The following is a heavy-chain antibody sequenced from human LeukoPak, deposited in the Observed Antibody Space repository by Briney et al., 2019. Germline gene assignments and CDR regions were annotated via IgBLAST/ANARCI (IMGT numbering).Heavy chain of an antibody. Sequence: GGSLRLSCAASGFTFNSYAMSWVRRAPGKGLEWVSSISGSGDSTYYADSVKGRFTISRDNSKNTLYLQMNSLRAEDTAVYYCAKDAVRGSGRINWFDSWGQGTLVTVSS. CDR2: ISGSGDST. D-gene: IGHD3-10*01. CDR1: GFTFNSYA. CDR3: AKDAVRGSGRINWFDS. V-gene: IGHV3-23*01. J-gene: IGHJ5*01.